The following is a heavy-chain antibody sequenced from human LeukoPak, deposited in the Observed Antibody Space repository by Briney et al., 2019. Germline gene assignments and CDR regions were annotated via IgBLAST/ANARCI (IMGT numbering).Heavy chain of an antibody. CDR1: GGSVSSSSYY. J-gene: IGHJ3*02. V-gene: IGHV4-39*07. CDR2: IYYSGST. Sequence: SETLSLTCTVSGGSVSSSSYYWGWIRQPPGKGLEWIGSIYYSGSTNYNPSLKSRVTISVDTSKNQFSLKLSSVTAADTAVYYCASAPAAILEDAFDIWSQGTMVTVSS. CDR3: ASAPAAILEDAFDI. D-gene: IGHD2-2*01.